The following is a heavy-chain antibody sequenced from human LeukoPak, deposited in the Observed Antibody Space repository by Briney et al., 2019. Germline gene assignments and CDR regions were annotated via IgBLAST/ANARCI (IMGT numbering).Heavy chain of an antibody. D-gene: IGHD3-10*01. Sequence: GASVKVSCKASGYTSTNNYVHWVRQAPGQGLEWMGWINPNSGGTNYAQKFQGRVTMTRDTSISTAYMELSRLRSDDTAVYYCAREVVEVRGVIHTTPFGYWGQGTLVTVSS. J-gene: IGHJ4*02. CDR2: INPNSGGT. CDR3: AREVVEVRGVIHTTPFGY. CDR1: GYTSTNNY. V-gene: IGHV1-2*02.